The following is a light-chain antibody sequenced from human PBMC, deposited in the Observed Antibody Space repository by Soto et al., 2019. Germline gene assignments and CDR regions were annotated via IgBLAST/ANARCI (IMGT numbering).Light chain of an antibody. CDR3: SSKTRSTPYV. CDR1: SSDVGGYNY. Sequence: QSVLTQPASVSGSPGQSITISCTGTSSDVGGYNYVSWYQQHPGKAPKLMIYDVSNRPSGVSNRFSGSKSGNTASLTISGLQAEDEADYYCSSKTRSTPYVSGTGTKVPVL. CDR2: DVS. V-gene: IGLV2-14*01. J-gene: IGLJ1*01.